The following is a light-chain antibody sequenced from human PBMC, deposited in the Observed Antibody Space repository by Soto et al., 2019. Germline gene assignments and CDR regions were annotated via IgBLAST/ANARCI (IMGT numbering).Light chain of an antibody. CDR1: SSDVGYYNY. V-gene: IGLV2-14*01. J-gene: IGLJ1*01. CDR2: DVS. CDR3: SSYTTSTTLFV. Sequence: QSALTQPACVSGSPGQSVTISCTGTSSDVGYYNYVFWYQQHPGKAPKLMFYDVSIRLSGVSNSFSASKSGNTASLTISGLQAEDEADYYCSSYTTSTTLFVFGTVTKLTVL.